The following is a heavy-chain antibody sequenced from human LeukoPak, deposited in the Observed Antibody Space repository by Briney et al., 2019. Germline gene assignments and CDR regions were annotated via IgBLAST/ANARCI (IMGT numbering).Heavy chain of an antibody. CDR1: GGSFSGYY. CDR2: INHSGST. J-gene: IGHJ5*02. D-gene: IGHD6-13*01. Sequence: KSSETLSLTCAVYGGSFSGYYWSWIRQPPGRGLEWIGEINHSGSTNYNPSLKSRVTISVDTSKNQFSPKLSSVTAADTAVYYCARLLSSWFKNWFDPWGQGTLVTVSS. CDR3: ARLLSSWFKNWFDP. V-gene: IGHV4-34*01.